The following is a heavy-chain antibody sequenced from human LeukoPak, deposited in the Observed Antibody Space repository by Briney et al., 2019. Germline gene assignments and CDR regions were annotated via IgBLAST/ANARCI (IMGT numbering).Heavy chain of an antibody. CDR3: AREPQLTVSALFDY. J-gene: IGHJ4*02. V-gene: IGHV3-23*01. D-gene: IGHD1-1*01. CDR1: GFAFNNHA. Sequence: GGSLRLSCSASGFAFNNHAVNWGRQAPGKGLEWVSAISGSGGSTFYADSVKGRFTISKDRSTNTLFLQMNSLRVEDTAVYYCAREPQLTVSALFDYWGQGILVAVSS. CDR2: ISGSGGST.